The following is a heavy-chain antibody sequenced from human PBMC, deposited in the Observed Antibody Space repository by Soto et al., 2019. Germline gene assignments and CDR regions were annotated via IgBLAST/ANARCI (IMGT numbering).Heavy chain of an antibody. CDR1: GLTISDKKY. J-gene: IGHJ3*01. CDR3: ATWHEREHAYDV. CDR2: LYDVDGS. V-gene: IGHV3-53*01. D-gene: IGHD1-1*01. Sequence: DVQLVESGGGLIQPGESLRLSCSASGLTISDKKYVAWVRQAPGKGLEWVSALYDVDGSFYADSVKGRFTTSSDSSKTTVYLQMNDLRPDDTAVYYCATWHEREHAYDVWGQGTTVTVSS.